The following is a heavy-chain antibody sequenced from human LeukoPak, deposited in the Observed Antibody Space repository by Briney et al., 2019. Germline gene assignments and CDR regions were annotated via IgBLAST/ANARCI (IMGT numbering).Heavy chain of an antibody. CDR3: ARSPSGYRFDS. D-gene: IGHD3-22*01. CDR2: ISNSGST. CDR1: GGYVNRGTFF. Sequence: SETLSLTCAVSGGYVNRGTFFWTWIRKPPGKGLEWIGYISNSGSTNYHPSLKSRVTISSDTSKTQLTLKLTSVTAADTAVYYCARSPSGYRFDSWGQGTLVTVSS. V-gene: IGHV4-61*01. J-gene: IGHJ4*02.